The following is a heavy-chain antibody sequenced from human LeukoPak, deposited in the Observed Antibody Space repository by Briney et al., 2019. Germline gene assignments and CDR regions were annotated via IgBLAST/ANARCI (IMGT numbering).Heavy chain of an antibody. V-gene: IGHV4-34*01. Sequence: SETLSLTCAVYGGSFSGYYWSWIRQPPGKGLEWIGEINHSGSTNHNPSLKSRVTISVDTSKNQFSLKLSSVTAADTAVYYCARGPGAIFGVVKNWFDPWGQGTLVTVSS. CDR3: ARGPGAIFGVVKNWFDP. J-gene: IGHJ5*02. CDR1: GGSFSGYY. CDR2: INHSGST. D-gene: IGHD3-3*01.